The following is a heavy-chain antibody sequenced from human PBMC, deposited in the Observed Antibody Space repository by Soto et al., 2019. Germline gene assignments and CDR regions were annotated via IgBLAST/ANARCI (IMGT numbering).Heavy chain of an antibody. J-gene: IGHJ4*02. CDR1: GASSRIAKSP. Sequence: PSHHLSLSSAIYGASSRIAKSPSACIRLPPGKGLESIANIYYDGSTYYNPSLKSRVTISLDTSKNQFSLKLSSVTAADTAVYYCARSHIVPRLFMYPYDSWGQGTLVTVSS. CDR2: IYYDGST. V-gene: IGHV4-39*01. D-gene: IGHD6-6*01. CDR3: ARSHIVPRLFMYPYDS.